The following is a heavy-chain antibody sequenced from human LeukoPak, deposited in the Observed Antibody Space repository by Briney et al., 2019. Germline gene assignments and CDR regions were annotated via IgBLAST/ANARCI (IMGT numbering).Heavy chain of an antibody. J-gene: IGHJ4*02. V-gene: IGHV3-23*01. CDR1: GFTFSSYA. CDR2: ISGSGGST. Sequence: GXSLRLSCAASGFTFSSYAMSWVRQAPGKGLEWVSAISGSGGSTYYADSVKGGFTISRDNSKNTLYLQMKSLRAEDTAVYYCTKEPLYCGGDCYEPFDYWGQGTLVTVSS. CDR3: TKEPLYCGGDCYEPFDY. D-gene: IGHD2-21*02.